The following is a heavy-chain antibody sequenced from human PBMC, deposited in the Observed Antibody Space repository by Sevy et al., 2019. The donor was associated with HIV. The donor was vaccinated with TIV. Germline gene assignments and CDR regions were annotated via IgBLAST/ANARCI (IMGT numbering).Heavy chain of an antibody. CDR2: ISYDGNLK. V-gene: IGHV3-30*18. D-gene: IGHD3-22*01. Sequence: GGSLRLSCAASGFTFNFYGMHWVRQAPGKGLEWVALISYDGNLKYYADSAKSRFTNSRDNSKNTLYLQMNSLRPEGTAVYYCVKAPNDYDNSGWAGLEVWGQGTTVTVSS. CDR3: VKAPNDYDNSGWAGLEV. CDR1: GFTFNFYG. J-gene: IGHJ6*02.